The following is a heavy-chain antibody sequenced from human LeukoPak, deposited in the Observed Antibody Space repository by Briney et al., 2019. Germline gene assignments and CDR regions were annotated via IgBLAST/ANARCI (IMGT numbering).Heavy chain of an antibody. CDR1: GFTFSSYA. CDR3: ARDYYDSSGGSWSDMAY. CDR2: ISYDGSNK. D-gene: IGHD3-22*01. V-gene: IGHV3-30-3*01. J-gene: IGHJ4*02. Sequence: QPGGSLRLSCAASGFTFSSYAMHWVRQAPGKGLGWVAVISYDGSNKYYADSVKGRFTISRDNSKNTLYLQMNSLRAEDTAVYYCARDYYDSSGGSWSDMAYWGQGTLVTVSS.